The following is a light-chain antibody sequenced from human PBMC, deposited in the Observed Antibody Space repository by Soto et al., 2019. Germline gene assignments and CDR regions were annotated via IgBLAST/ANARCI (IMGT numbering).Light chain of an antibody. CDR1: QSISYSSNKKNQ. Sequence: DIVMTQSPDSLAVSLGEGATINCKSSQSISYSSNKKNQLAWYQQKPGQPPQLLIYWASTRESGVPDRFTGSGSGTDFTLTISSLQAEDVAVYYCQQYHSSPVTFGQGTRLEIK. V-gene: IGKV4-1*01. CDR3: QQYHSSPVT. CDR2: WAS. J-gene: IGKJ5*01.